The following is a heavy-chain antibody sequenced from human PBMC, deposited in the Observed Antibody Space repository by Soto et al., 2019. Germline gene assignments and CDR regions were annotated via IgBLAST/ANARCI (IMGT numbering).Heavy chain of an antibody. CDR2: INPSGGST. CDR1: GYTFTSHY. V-gene: IGHV1-46*01. J-gene: IGHJ6*02. D-gene: IGHD6-19*01. CDR3: ARAYAGSGWYGYYYYYGMDV. Sequence: ASVKVSCKASGYTFTSHYMHWVRQAPGQGLEWMGIINPSGGSTSYAQKFQGRVTMTRDTSTSTVYMELSSLRSEDTAVYYCARAYAGSGWYGYYYYYGMDVWGQGTTVTVSS.